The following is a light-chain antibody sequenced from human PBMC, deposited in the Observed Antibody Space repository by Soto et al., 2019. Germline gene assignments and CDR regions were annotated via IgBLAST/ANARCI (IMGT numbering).Light chain of an antibody. CDR3: QQYGSSLT. CDR2: GAS. Sequence: EIVLTQSPGTLSLSPGERATLSCRASKSVSSYLAWYQQKSGQAPRLLIYGASSRASGIPDRFSGGGSGTDFTLTISRVEPEDFAGYYCQQYGSSLTFGRGTKVEIK. J-gene: IGKJ1*01. V-gene: IGKV3-20*01. CDR1: KSVSSY.